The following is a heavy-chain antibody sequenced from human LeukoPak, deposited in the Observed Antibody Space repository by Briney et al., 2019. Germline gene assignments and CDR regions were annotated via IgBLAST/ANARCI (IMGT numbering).Heavy chain of an antibody. J-gene: IGHJ5*02. V-gene: IGHV4-38-2*01. Sequence: SETLSLTCAVSGYSITIGYYWGWIRQPPGKGLEWIGTIYHSESTYYNPSLKSRLTISVDTSKNQFSLKLSSVTAADTAVYYCARRGKDYGDYAVWFDPWGQGTLVTVSS. CDR1: GYSITIGYY. CDR3: ARRGKDYGDYAVWFDP. D-gene: IGHD4-17*01. CDR2: IYHSEST.